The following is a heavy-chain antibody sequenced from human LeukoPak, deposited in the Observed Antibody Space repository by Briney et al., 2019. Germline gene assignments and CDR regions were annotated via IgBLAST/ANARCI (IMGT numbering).Heavy chain of an antibody. Sequence: GGSLRLSCAASGFTFSSYSMNWVRQAPGKGLEWVSIIYSGGSTFYADSVKGRFTISRDNSKNTLYLQMNSLRAEDTAVYYCAKDNSYDYVFLPDYWGQGTLVTVSS. CDR1: GFTFSSYS. D-gene: IGHD3-16*01. V-gene: IGHV3-53*01. J-gene: IGHJ4*02. CDR2: IYSGGST. CDR3: AKDNSYDYVFLPDY.